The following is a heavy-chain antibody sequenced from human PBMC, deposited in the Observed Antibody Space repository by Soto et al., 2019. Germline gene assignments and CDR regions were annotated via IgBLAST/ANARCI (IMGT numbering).Heavy chain of an antibody. CDR1: EFTFNTYW. J-gene: IGHJ6*01. CDR3: ARDWGHPGRGSAVGYSYHYGMDV. D-gene: IGHD3-22*01. Sequence: EVQLVESGGGLVQPGGSLRLSCLASEFTFNTYWMNWVRQAPGRGLEWVAYIKDDGSEKNYVDSVKGRFTISRDNAKKSLYSQMNSLRGEDTAVYFCARDWGHPGRGSAVGYSYHYGMDVWGQWTTVTVSS. CDR2: IKDDGSEK. V-gene: IGHV3-7*05.